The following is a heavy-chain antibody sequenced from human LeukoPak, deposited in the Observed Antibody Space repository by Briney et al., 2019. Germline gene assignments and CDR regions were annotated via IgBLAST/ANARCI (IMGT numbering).Heavy chain of an antibody. CDR2: ISHDGSNK. D-gene: IGHD4-17*01. J-gene: IGHJ3*02. Sequence: PGGSLRLSCAASGFTFSSYGMHWVRQAPGKGLEWVAVISHDGSNKYYADSVKGRFTISRDNSMKTLYLQMNSLRAEDTAVYSCAKEIVPYGGKSNWDRGAFDIWGQGTMVTVSS. CDR1: GFTFSSYG. V-gene: IGHV3-30*18. CDR3: AKEIVPYGGKSNWDRGAFDI.